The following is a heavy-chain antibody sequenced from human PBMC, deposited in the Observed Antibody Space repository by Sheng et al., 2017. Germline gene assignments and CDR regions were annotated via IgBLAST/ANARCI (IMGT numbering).Heavy chain of an antibody. Sequence: EVQLVESGGGLVQPGGSLRLSYAASGFTFSSYWMHWVRQVPGKGLVWVSRSNSDGSSTSYADSVKGRFTISRDNAESTLYLQMNGLRAEDTAVYYCARSSLPFDIWGQGTMVTVSS. CDR2: SNSDGSST. CDR1: GFTFSSYW. J-gene: IGHJ3*02. CDR3: ARSSLPFDI. V-gene: IGHV3-74*01.